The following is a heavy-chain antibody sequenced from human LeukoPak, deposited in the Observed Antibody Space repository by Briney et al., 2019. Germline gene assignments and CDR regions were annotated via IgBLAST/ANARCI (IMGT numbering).Heavy chain of an antibody. V-gene: IGHV3-48*03. D-gene: IGHD5-12*01. CDR1: GFTFSSYE. Sequence: GGSLRLSCAASGFTFSSYEMNWVRQAPGKGLEWVSFISSGSTIYYADSVKGRFTISRDNAKNSLYLQMNSLRDEDTAVYYCAKDGPWIQAYFDYWGQGTLVTVSS. CDR3: AKDGPWIQAYFDY. J-gene: IGHJ4*02. CDR2: ISSGSTI.